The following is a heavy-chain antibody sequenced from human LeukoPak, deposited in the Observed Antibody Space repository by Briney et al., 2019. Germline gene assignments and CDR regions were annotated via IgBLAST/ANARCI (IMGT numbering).Heavy chain of an antibody. V-gene: IGHV1-2*02. CDR3: ARDQGYGSGGYSFDY. CDR1: GYTFAGYF. J-gene: IGHJ4*02. D-gene: IGHD3-10*01. CDR2: INPNSGGT. Sequence: ASVKVSCRTSGYTFAGYFVHWVRQAPGQGLEWMGWINPNSGGTNYTQNFQGRVTITRDTSITTAYMELSRLTSDDTALYYCARDQGYGSGGYSFDYWGQGTRVTVSS.